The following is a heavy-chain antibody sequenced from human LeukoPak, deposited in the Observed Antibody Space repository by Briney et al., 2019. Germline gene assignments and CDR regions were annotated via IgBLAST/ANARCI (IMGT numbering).Heavy chain of an antibody. D-gene: IGHD3-3*01. V-gene: IGHV1-46*03. J-gene: IGHJ6*03. CDR2: INPSGGST. CDR1: GYTFTSYY. CDR3: ARGMGFWSGRKRDYYMDV. Sequence: AAVKVSCKASGYTFTSYYMHWVRQAPGQGLEWIGIINPSGGSTSYAQKFQGRVTMTRDTSTSTVYMELSSLRSEDTAVYYCARGMGFWSGRKRDYYMDVWGKGTTVTVSS.